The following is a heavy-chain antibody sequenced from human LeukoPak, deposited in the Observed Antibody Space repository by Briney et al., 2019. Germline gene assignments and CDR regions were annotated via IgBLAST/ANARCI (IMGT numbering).Heavy chain of an antibody. V-gene: IGHV3-21*01. J-gene: IGHJ4*02. D-gene: IGHD5-12*01. CDR2: ISSSSSYI. Sequence: GGSLRLSCAASGFTFSSYSMNWIRQAPGKGLEWVSSISSSSSYIYYADSVKGRFTISRDNAKNSLYLQMNSLRAEDTAVYYCARGGYSGYDYVDYWGQGTLVTVSS. CDR1: GFTFSSYS. CDR3: ARGGYSGYDYVDY.